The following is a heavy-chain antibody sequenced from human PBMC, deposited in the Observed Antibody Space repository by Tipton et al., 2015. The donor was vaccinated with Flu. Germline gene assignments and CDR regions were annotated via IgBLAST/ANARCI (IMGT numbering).Heavy chain of an antibody. CDR2: ISAYNGNT. J-gene: IGHJ3*02. D-gene: IGHD3-22*01. V-gene: IGHV1-18*01. CDR1: GYTFTSYG. CDR3: ARVDYYDSSGYYYVDAFDI. Sequence: QMQLVQSGAEVKKPGASVKVSCKASGYTFTSYGISWVRQAPGQGLEWMGWISAYNGNTNYAQKLQGRVTMTTDTSTSTAYMELRSLRSDDTAVYYCARVDYYDSSGYYYVDAFDIWGQGTMVTVSS.